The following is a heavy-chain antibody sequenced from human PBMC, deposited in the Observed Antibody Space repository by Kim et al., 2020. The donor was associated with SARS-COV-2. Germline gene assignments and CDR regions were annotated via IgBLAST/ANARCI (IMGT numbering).Heavy chain of an antibody. V-gene: IGHV3-48*02. D-gene: IGHD3-16*01. Sequence: GGSLRLSCATSGFTFSAYDMNWVRQAPGKGLEWLSFITKSSTTRYYADSVEGRFTISRDNANNSLFLQMNSLRDENTALYYCVRDRMGGAFDMWGQVTVVTVT. CDR1: GFTFSAYD. CDR3: VRDRMGGAFDM. CDR2: ITKSSTTR. J-gene: IGHJ3*02.